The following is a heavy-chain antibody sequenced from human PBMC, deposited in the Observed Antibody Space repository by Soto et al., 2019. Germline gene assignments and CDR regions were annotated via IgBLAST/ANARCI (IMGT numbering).Heavy chain of an antibody. J-gene: IGHJ5*02. CDR2: INHSGST. Sequence: SETLSLTCAVYGGSFSGYYWSGIRQPPGKGLEWIGEINHSGSTNYNPSLKSRVTISVDTSKNQFSLKLSSVTAADTAVYYCARGRYLYYYGSGSPNWFDPWGQGTPVTFSS. CDR1: GGSFSGYY. V-gene: IGHV4-34*01. CDR3: ARGRYLYYYGSGSPNWFDP. D-gene: IGHD3-10*01.